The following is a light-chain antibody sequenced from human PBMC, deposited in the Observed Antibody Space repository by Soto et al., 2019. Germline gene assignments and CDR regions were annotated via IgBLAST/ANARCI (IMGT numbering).Light chain of an antibody. J-gene: IGKJ3*01. Sequence: EIALTQSPDTLSLSPGERATLSGRASQSVTSNYLAWYQQKPGQAPGLLIYDTSTRASGVPDRFSGSGSGTEFTLTISRLEPEDFAVYYCQQYGTSPLVTFGPGTKVDIK. CDR2: DTS. CDR3: QQYGTSPLVT. CDR1: QSVTSNY. V-gene: IGKV3-20*01.